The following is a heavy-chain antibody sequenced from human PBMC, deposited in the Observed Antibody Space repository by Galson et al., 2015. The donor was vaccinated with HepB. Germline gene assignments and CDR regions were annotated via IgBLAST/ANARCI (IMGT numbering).Heavy chain of an antibody. Sequence: ETLSLTCAVYGGSFSNYYWSWIRQPPGKGLEWIGEINHSGSTNYNPSLKSRVTISVDTSKNQFSLKLSSVTAADTAVYYCARAAYYYGMDVWGQGTTVTVSS. CDR3: ARAAYYYGMDV. J-gene: IGHJ6*02. CDR2: INHSGST. CDR1: GGSFSNYY. V-gene: IGHV4-34*01.